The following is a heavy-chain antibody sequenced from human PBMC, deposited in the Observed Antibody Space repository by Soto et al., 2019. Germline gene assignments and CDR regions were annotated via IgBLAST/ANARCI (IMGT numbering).Heavy chain of an antibody. CDR1: GYPFTTYY. J-gene: IGHJ4*02. D-gene: IGHD3-10*01. CDR2: IDPRSGGT. V-gene: IGHV1-2*02. Sequence: ASVKVSCKXSGYPFTTYYIHWVRQAPGQGLEWMGWIDPRSGGTVYEQKFQGRVTMTRDTSISTVYMDLSGLTSDDTALYYCATDDYGIFPYWGQGSLVTAPQ. CDR3: ATDDYGIFPY.